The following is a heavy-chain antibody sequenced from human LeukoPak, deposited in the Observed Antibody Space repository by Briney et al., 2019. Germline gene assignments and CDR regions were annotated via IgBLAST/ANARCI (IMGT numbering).Heavy chain of an antibody. CDR1: GFTFSNYA. CDR2: ITSRGGTT. CDR3: AKEGGRIAARPFDY. V-gene: IGHV3-23*01. D-gene: IGHD6-6*01. J-gene: IGHJ4*02. Sequence: QTGGSLRLSCAASGFTFSNYAMSWVRQAPGKGLEWVSFITSRGGTTDYVDSVKGRFTISRDNSENTLYLQMSSLRAEDTAVYYCAKEGGRIAARPFDYWGQGTLVTVSS.